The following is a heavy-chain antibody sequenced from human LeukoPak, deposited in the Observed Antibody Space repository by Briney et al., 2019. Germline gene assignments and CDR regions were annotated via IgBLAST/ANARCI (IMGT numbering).Heavy chain of an antibody. CDR2: INPNSGDA. J-gene: IGHJ5*02. Sequence: ASVNVSCKASGYTFTSYGINWVRQAPGQGLEWIGWINPNSGDANYAQKFQDRVTMTRDTSISTAYIELNFLRSDDTAVFYCARGDYYGSPKVVAAWGQGTLVTVSS. V-gene: IGHV1-2*02. CDR1: GYTFTSYG. D-gene: IGHD3-10*01. CDR3: ARGDYYGSPKVVAA.